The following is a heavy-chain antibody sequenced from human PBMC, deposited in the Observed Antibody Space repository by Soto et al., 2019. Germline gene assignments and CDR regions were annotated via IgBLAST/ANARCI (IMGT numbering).Heavy chain of an antibody. V-gene: IGHV3-23*01. D-gene: IGHD2-15*01. Sequence: DVNLLQSGGGSAQPGGSLRLSCATSGFAFSTYAMTWVRQVPGRGLEWVSTILPDETGFYTVSVKGRFTISRDNFRGILYLQMNDLWVEGAAIYFCAKDRLPTSGQRFYFDSWGQGSLVTVSS. CDR3: AKDRLPTSGQRFYFDS. J-gene: IGHJ4*02. CDR2: ILPDETG. CDR1: GFAFSTYA.